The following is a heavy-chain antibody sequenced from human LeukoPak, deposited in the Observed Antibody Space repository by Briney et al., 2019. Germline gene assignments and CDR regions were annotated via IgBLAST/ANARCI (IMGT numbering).Heavy chain of an antibody. CDR2: VSSGFHA. Sequence: PGGSLRLSCTASGFTLGSHDMHWVRQIPGQGLEWVAAVSSGFHAFFADSVQGRFTVSREDARKSLYLQMNSLRAGDTAVYYCVREARGYHYTYFDYWGQGTLVTVSS. V-gene: IGHV3-13*01. CDR1: GFTLGSHD. J-gene: IGHJ4*02. CDR3: VREARGYHYTYFDY. D-gene: IGHD5-18*01.